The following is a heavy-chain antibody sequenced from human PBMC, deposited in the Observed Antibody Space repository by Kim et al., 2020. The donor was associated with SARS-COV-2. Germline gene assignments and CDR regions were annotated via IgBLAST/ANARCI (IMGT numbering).Heavy chain of an antibody. D-gene: IGHD2-2*01. Sequence: GGSLRLSCATSGFTFSNYWMSWVRQAPGKGLEWVASVNQDGSEKYYVDSVKGRFTMSRDKNSLYLQMNSLRGEDTAVYFCARGIGTSRAYGMDVWGQGTTVTVSS. J-gene: IGHJ6*02. V-gene: IGHV3-7*01. CDR1: GFTFSNYW. CDR3: ARGIGTSRAYGMDV. CDR2: VNQDGSEK.